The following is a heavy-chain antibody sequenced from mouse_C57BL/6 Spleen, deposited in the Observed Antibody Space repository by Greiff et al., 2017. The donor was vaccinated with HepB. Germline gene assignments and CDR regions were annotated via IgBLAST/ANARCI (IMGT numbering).Heavy chain of an antibody. CDR2: INPNNGGT. J-gene: IGHJ4*01. V-gene: IGHV1-26*01. Sequence: VQLQQSGPELVKPGASVKISCKASGYTFTDYYMNWVKQSHGKSLEWIGDINPNNGGTSYNQKFKGKATLTVDKSSSTAYMELRSLTSEDSAVYYCARGFPDGYAMDYWGQGTSVTVSS. CDR3: ARGFPDGYAMDY. CDR1: GYTFTDYY.